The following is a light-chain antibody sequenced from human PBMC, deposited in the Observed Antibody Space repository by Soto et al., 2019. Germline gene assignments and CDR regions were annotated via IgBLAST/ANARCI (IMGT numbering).Light chain of an antibody. Sequence: EIVLTQSPATLSLSPGERATLSCRASQSVSSYLAWYQKKPGQAPRILIYDASNRSTGIPARFSGSESGTDFILTIRSLAPEDFAVYYCQQRSNWWTFGQGTKVEIK. V-gene: IGKV3-11*01. CDR2: DAS. CDR1: QSVSSY. J-gene: IGKJ1*01. CDR3: QQRSNWWT.